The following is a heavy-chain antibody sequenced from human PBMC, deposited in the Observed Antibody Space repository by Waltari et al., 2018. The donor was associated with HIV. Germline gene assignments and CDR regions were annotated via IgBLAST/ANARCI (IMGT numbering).Heavy chain of an antibody. D-gene: IGHD2-15*01. CDR2: ISATGTTI. J-gene: IGHJ6*02. CDR3: ARCETVVTPFINKYLGLDV. V-gene: IGHV3-48*01. CDR1: GFTFSDYS. Sequence: QLVESGGKLVQPGGSLRLSCLASGFTFSDYSMNWVRQGPGKGLEWVADISATGTTIFYANSVKGRFTVSRDNVENSLYLDMRSLRAEDTGDYYCARCETVVTPFINKYLGLDVWGPGTTVTVSS.